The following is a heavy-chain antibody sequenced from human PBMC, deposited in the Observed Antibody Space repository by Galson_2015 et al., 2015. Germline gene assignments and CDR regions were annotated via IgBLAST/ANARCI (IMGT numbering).Heavy chain of an antibody. J-gene: IGHJ6*02. CDR1: GFTFSSYW. CDR2: IKQDGSEK. V-gene: IGHV3-7*01. Sequence: SLRLSCAASGFTFSSYWMSWVRQAPGKGLEWVANIKQDGSEKYYVDSVKGRFTISRDNAKNSLYLQMNSLRAEDTAVYYCARAGDHSSSWYQGQNGGMDVWGQGTTVTVSS. D-gene: IGHD6-13*01. CDR3: ARAGDHSSSWYQGQNGGMDV.